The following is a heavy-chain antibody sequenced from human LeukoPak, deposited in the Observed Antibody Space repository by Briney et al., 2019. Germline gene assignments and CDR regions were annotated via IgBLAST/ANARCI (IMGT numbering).Heavy chain of an antibody. V-gene: IGHV3-33*06. CDR2: IWYDGSNK. D-gene: IGHD5-18*01. Sequence: EGSLRLSCAASGFTFSSYGKHWVRQAPGKGLEWVAVIWYDGSNKYYADSVKGRFTISRDNSKNTLYLQMNSLRAEDTAVYYCAKDSGYSYGTLDYWGQGTLVTVSS. CDR1: GFTFSSYG. CDR3: AKDSGYSYGTLDY. J-gene: IGHJ4*02.